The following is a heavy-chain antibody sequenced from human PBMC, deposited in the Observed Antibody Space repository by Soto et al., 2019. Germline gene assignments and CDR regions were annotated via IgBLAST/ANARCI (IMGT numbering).Heavy chain of an antibody. Sequence: SETLSLTCTVSGGSISSSSYYWGWIRQPPGKGLEWIGSIYYSGSTYYNPSLKSRVTISVDTSKNQFSLKLSSVTAADTVVYYCARGGGYVAFDIWGQGTMVTVSS. J-gene: IGHJ3*02. CDR3: ARGGGYVAFDI. D-gene: IGHD5-12*01. V-gene: IGHV4-39*01. CDR2: IYYSGST. CDR1: GGSISSSSYY.